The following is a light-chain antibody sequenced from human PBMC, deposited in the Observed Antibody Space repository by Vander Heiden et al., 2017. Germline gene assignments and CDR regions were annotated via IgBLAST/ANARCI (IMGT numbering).Light chain of an antibody. CDR1: RGISNY. J-gene: IGKJ4*01. Sequence: DFQTTPSPSSLSASVGDRVTITCRASRGISNYLAWYQQRPGKVPKLLIYAASTLQSGVPSRFSGSGSGTDFTLAISSLQPGDVATYYCQNYNNAPLAFGGGTKVEIK. CDR3: QNYNNAPLA. V-gene: IGKV1-27*01. CDR2: AAS.